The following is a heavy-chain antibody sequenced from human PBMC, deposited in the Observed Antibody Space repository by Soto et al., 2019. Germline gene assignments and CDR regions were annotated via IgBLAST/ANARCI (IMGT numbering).Heavy chain of an antibody. Sequence: SETLSLTCTVSGGSISSGDYYWSWIRQPPGKGLEWIGYIYYSGSTYYNPSLKSRVTISVDTSKNQFSLKLSSVTAADTAVYYCARAXLRFLEWSYSGPTWFDPWGQGTLVTVSS. J-gene: IGHJ5*02. CDR2: IYYSGST. V-gene: IGHV4-30-4*01. CDR3: ARAXLRFLEWSYSGPTWFDP. CDR1: GGSISSGDYY. D-gene: IGHD3-3*01.